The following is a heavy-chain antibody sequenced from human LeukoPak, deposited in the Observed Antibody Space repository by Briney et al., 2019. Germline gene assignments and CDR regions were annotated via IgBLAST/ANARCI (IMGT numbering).Heavy chain of an antibody. Sequence: PGGSLRLSCAASGFTFDDYGMSWVRQAPGKGLEWVSGINWNGGSTGYADSVKGRFTISRDNAKNSLYLQMNSLRAEDTALYYCARTHDYGGNSGIAEYFQHWGQGTLVTVSS. CDR1: GFTFDDYG. J-gene: IGHJ1*01. CDR2: INWNGGST. CDR3: ARTHDYGGNSGIAEYFQH. V-gene: IGHV3-20*04. D-gene: IGHD4-23*01.